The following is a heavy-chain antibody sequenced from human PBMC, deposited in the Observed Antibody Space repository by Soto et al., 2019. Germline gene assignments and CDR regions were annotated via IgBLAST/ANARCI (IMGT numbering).Heavy chain of an antibody. Sequence: ESLSLTCFVSGGSISSYYWSWIRQPPGKGLEWIGYIYYSGSTNYNPSLKSRVTISVDTSKNQFSLKLSSVTAADTAVYYCERVSGAARSEYAFDIWGQGTMVTV. CDR2: IYYSGST. V-gene: IGHV4-59*01. D-gene: IGHD6-6*01. CDR3: ERVSGAARSEYAFDI. CDR1: GGSISSYY. J-gene: IGHJ3*02.